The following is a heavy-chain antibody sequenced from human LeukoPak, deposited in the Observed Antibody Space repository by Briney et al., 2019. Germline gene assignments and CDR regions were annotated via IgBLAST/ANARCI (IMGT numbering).Heavy chain of an antibody. D-gene: IGHD5-12*01. CDR3: ARARAGYSGYLDAFDI. V-gene: IGHV1-2*02. J-gene: IGHJ3*02. CDR1: GYTFTGYY. CDR2: INPNSGGT. Sequence: WASVKVSCKASGYTFTGYYMHCVRQAPGQGLEWMGWINPNSGGTNYAQKFQGRVTMTRDTSISTAYMELSRLRSDDTAVYYCARARAGYSGYLDAFDIWGQGTMVTVSS.